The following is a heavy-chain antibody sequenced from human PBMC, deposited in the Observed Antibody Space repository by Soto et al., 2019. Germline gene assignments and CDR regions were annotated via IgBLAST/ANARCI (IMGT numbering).Heavy chain of an antibody. D-gene: IGHD2-2*01. Sequence: ASVKVSRKASGYTFTSYGISWVRQAPGQGLEWMGWISAYNGNTNYAQKLQGRVTMTTDTSTSTAYMELRSLRSDDTAVYYCARGPHCSSTSCYVGDAFDIWGQGTMVTVSS. V-gene: IGHV1-18*01. CDR1: GYTFTSYG. CDR3: ARGPHCSSTSCYVGDAFDI. CDR2: ISAYNGNT. J-gene: IGHJ3*02.